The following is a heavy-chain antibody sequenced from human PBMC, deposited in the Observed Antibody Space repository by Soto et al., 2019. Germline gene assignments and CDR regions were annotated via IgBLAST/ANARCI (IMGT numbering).Heavy chain of an antibody. CDR2: ISAYNGNT. V-gene: IGHV1-18*01. D-gene: IGHD2-2*01. CDR3: ARLYCSSTSCYEAYYYYMDV. Sequence: QVQLVQSGAEVKKPGASVKVSCKASGYTFTSYGISWVRQAPGQGLEWMGWISAYNGNTNYAQKLQGRVTMTTDTSTRTAYMELRSLRSDETAVYYCARLYCSSTSCYEAYYYYMDVWGKGTTVTVSS. J-gene: IGHJ6*03. CDR1: GYTFTSYG.